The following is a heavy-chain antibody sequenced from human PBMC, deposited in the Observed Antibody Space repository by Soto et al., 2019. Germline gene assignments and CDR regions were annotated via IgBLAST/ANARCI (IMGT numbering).Heavy chain of an antibody. CDR2: ISGSGGST. CDR3: AKDYIRGGYSGYDHPYYFDY. CDR1: GFTFSSYA. J-gene: IGHJ4*02. V-gene: IGHV3-23*01. D-gene: IGHD5-12*01. Sequence: GGSLRLSCAASGFTFSSYAMSWVRQAPGKGLEWVSAISGSGGSTYYADSVKGRFTISRDNSKNTLYLQMNSLRAEDTAVYYCAKDYIRGGYSGYDHPYYFDYWGQGTLVTVSS.